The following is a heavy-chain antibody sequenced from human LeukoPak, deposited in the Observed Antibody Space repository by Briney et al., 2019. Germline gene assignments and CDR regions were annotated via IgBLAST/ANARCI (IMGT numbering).Heavy chain of an antibody. CDR2: INPNSGGT. CDR3: ARFEQWLTPTEDDAFDI. D-gene: IGHD6-19*01. J-gene: IGHJ3*02. CDR1: GYTFTGYY. Sequence: GASVKVSCKASGYTFTGYYMHWVRQAPGQGLEWMGWINPNSGGTNYAQKFQGRVTMTRDTSISTAYMELSRLRSDDTAVYYCARFEQWLTPTEDDAFDIWGQGTMVTVSS. V-gene: IGHV1-2*02.